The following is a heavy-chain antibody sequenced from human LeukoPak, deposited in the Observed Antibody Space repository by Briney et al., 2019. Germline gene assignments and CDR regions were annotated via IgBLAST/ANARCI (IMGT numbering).Heavy chain of an antibody. Sequence: GGSLRLSCAVSGFTFSSYWMSWFRQAPGKGLEWVANINQDGSRIYYVDSVKGRFTISRDNAKSSLYVQMNSLRAEDTAVYYCARDRGSYYYYYMDVWGKGTTVTVSS. CDR1: GFTFSSYW. D-gene: IGHD1-26*01. J-gene: IGHJ6*03. CDR2: INQDGSRI. CDR3: ARDRGSYYYYYMDV. V-gene: IGHV3-7*01.